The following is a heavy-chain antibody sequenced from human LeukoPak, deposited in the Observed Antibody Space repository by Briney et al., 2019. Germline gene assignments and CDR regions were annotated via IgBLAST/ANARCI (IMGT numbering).Heavy chain of an antibody. J-gene: IGHJ6*02. CDR2: IYTNGNT. Sequence: GGSLRLSCAASGFIFRNYGMNWVRQAPGKGLEWVSGIYTNGNTRYADSVRARFTISRNNSKNTLYLQMHSLRVDDTAVYYCAHLVWEYVGGLDVWGQGTTVTVSS. V-gene: IGHV3-23*05. D-gene: IGHD3/OR15-3a*01. CDR3: AHLVWEYVGGLDV. CDR1: GFIFRNYG.